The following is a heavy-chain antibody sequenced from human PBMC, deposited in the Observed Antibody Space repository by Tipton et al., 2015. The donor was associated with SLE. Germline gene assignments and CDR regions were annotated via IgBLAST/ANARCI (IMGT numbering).Heavy chain of an antibody. CDR2: IYTSGGT. V-gene: IGHV4-4*07. CDR3: ARESPVAGTDNWLDP. Sequence: TLSLTCTVSGGSIRTDYWSWVRQPAGKGLEWIGRIYTSGGTKYNPSLKSRVTMSVDWSKKQFSLKLNSVTVADTAVYYCARESPVAGTDNWLDPWGPGILVTVSS. D-gene: IGHD6-19*01. CDR1: GGSIRTDY. J-gene: IGHJ5*02.